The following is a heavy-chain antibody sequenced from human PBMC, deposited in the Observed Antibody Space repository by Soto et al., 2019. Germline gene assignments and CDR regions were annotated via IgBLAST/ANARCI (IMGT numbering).Heavy chain of an antibody. D-gene: IGHD3-10*01. V-gene: IGHV4-31*03. CDR3: ARYTDGSGSYYNGVGWFDP. J-gene: IGHJ5*02. Sequence: KTSETLSLTCTVSGGSISSGGYYWSWIRQHPGKGLEWIGYIYYSGSTYYNPSLKSRVTISVDTSKNQFSLKLSSVTAADTAVYYCARYTDGSGSYYNGVGWFDPWGQGTLVTVSS. CDR1: GGSISSGGYY. CDR2: IYYSGST.